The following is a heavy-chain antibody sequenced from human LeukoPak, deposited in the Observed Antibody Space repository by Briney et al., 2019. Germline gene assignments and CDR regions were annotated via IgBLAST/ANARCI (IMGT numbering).Heavy chain of an antibody. CDR2: IYYSGST. V-gene: IGHV4-39*07. D-gene: IGHD4-17*01. Sequence: SETLSLTCTVSGGSISSTSYYWAWIRQPPGKGLEWIGSIYYSGSTYYNPSLKSRVIISADTSKNQFSLKLTSVTAADTAVYYCARNHYGHPLDYWGQGTLVTVSS. CDR3: ARNHYGHPLDY. CDR1: GGSISSTSYY. J-gene: IGHJ4*02.